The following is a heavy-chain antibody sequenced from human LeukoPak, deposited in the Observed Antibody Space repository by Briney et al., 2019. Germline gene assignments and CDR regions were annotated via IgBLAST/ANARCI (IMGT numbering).Heavy chain of an antibody. J-gene: IGHJ5*02. V-gene: IGHV4-39*01. Sequence: PSETLSLTCTVSGGSISSSSYYWGWIRQPPGKGLGWIGSIYYSGSTYYNPSLKSRVTISVDTSKNQFSLKLSSVTAADTAVYYCARGLSRQGSRFNWFDPWGQGTLVTVSS. D-gene: IGHD2-2*01. CDR1: GGSISSSSYY. CDR3: ARGLSRQGSRFNWFDP. CDR2: IYYSGST.